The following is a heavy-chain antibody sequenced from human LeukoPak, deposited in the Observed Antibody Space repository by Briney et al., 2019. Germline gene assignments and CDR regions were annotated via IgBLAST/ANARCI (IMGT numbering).Heavy chain of an antibody. CDR1: GYTFTGYY. CDR2: INPNSGGT. J-gene: IGHJ4*02. V-gene: IGHV1-2*02. D-gene: IGHD4-23*01. CDR3: ARDASGNPYFDY. Sequence: ASVKVSCKASGYTFTGYYMHWVRQAPGQGLEWMGWINPNSGGTNYAQKFQGRVTMTRDTSISTAYMELSRLRSDDTAVYYCARDASGNPYFDYWGQGTLVTVSS.